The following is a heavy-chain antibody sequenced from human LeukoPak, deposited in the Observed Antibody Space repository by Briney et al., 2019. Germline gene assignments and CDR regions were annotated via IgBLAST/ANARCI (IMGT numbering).Heavy chain of an antibody. D-gene: IGHD3-22*01. V-gene: IGHV3-9*01. Sequence: GGSLRLSCAPSGFMFNDYALHWVRQAPGKGLEWVSSISWNSGNMYYVDSVKGRFTISRDNAKNSLYLQMNSLRAEDTAVYYCARDGDYYDSSGSPHDALDIWGQGTVVTVSS. J-gene: IGHJ3*02. CDR3: ARDGDYYDSSGSPHDALDI. CDR1: GFMFNDYA. CDR2: ISWNSGNM.